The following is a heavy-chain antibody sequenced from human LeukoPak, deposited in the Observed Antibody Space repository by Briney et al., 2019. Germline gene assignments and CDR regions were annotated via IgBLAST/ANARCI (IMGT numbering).Heavy chain of an antibody. D-gene: IGHD4-17*01. CDR1: GFTFSSYW. V-gene: IGHV3-74*01. Sequence: GGSLRLSCAASGFTFSSYWMHWVRQAPGKGLVWVSRINSDGSSTSNADSVKSRFTISRDNAKNTLYLQMNSLRAEDTAVYYCARESSTYGWFDPWGQGTLVTVSS. CDR2: INSDGSST. J-gene: IGHJ5*02. CDR3: ARESSTYGWFDP.